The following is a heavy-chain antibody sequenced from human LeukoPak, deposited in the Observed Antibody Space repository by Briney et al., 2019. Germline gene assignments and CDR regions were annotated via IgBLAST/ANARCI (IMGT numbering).Heavy chain of an antibody. CDR3: AIVGATVGWFDP. D-gene: IGHD1-26*01. CDR2: INPNSGGT. V-gene: IGHV1-2*06. CDR1: GYTFTGYY. J-gene: IGHJ5*02. Sequence: ASVKVSCKASGYTFTGYYMHWVRQAPGQGLELMGRINPNSGGTNYAQKFQGRVTMTRDTSISTAYMELSRLRSDDTAVYYCAIVGATVGWFDPWGQGTLVTVSS.